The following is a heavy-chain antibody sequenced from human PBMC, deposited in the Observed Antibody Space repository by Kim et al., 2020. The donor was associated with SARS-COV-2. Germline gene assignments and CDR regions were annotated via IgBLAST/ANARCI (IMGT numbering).Heavy chain of an antibody. V-gene: IGHV4-31*03. D-gene: IGHD2-15*01. CDR3: ARDRCSGGSCYWFDP. CDR2: IYYSGST. CDR1: GGSISSGGYY. J-gene: IGHJ5*02. Sequence: SETLSLTCTVSGGSISSGGYYWSWIRQHPGKGLEWIGYIYYSGSTYYNPSLKSRVTISVDTSKNQFSLKLSSVTAADTAVYYCARDRCSGGSCYWFDPWGQGTLVTVSS.